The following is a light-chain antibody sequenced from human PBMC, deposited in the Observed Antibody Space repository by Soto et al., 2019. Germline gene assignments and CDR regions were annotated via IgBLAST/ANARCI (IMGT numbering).Light chain of an antibody. CDR2: AAS. Sequence: DIQMTQSPSSLSASVGDRVTITCRASQSISSYLNWYQQKPGKAPKLLIYAASSLQSGVPSRFSGSGSGTDFTLTISSLQPEDFATYYCQQSYSALLTFGTGTKVYIK. J-gene: IGKJ3*01. CDR3: QQSYSALLT. V-gene: IGKV1-39*01. CDR1: QSISSY.